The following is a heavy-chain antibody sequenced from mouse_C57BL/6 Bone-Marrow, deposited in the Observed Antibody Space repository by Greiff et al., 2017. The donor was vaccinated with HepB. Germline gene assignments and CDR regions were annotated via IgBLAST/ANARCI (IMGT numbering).Heavy chain of an antibody. D-gene: IGHD3-3*01. V-gene: IGHV1-69*01. CDR1: GYTFTSYW. Sequence: VQLQQPGAELVMPGASVKLSCKASGYTFTSYWMHWVKQRPGQGLEWIGEIDPSDSYTNYNQKFKGKSTLTVDKSSSTAYMQLSSLTSEDSAVYDCARERGLEGALDCWGQGTTLTVSS. CDR3: ARERGLEGALDC. J-gene: IGHJ2*01. CDR2: IDPSDSYT.